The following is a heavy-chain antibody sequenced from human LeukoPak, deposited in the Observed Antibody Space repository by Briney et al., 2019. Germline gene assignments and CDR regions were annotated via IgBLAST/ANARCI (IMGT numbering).Heavy chain of an antibody. Sequence: SVKVSCKASGGTFSSYAISWVRQAPGQGLEWMGGIIPIFGTANYAQKFQGRVTITTDESTSTAYMERSSLRSEDTAVYYCARGYYDSSGYYYYAFDIWGQGTMVTVSS. CDR1: GGTFSSYA. CDR2: IIPIFGTA. CDR3: ARGYYDSSGYYYYAFDI. V-gene: IGHV1-69*05. D-gene: IGHD3-22*01. J-gene: IGHJ3*02.